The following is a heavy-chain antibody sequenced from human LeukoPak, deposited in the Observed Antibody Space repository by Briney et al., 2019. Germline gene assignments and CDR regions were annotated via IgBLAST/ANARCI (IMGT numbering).Heavy chain of an antibody. Sequence: GASVKVSCKASGYTFTGYYMHWVRQAPGQGLEWMGWINPNSGGTNYAQKFQGRVTMTRDTSTSTAYMELSRLRSDDTAVYYCAREGGVGSGSYWFDPWGQGTLVTVSS. D-gene: IGHD3-10*01. CDR1: GYTFTGYY. CDR3: AREGGVGSGSYWFDP. V-gene: IGHV1-2*02. CDR2: INPNSGGT. J-gene: IGHJ5*02.